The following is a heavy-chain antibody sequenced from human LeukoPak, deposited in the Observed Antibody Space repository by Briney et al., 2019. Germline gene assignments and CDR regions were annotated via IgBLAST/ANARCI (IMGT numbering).Heavy chain of an antibody. Sequence: GGSLRLSCTASGFTFGDYTMSWFRQAPGKGLEWVGIIRSKAYGGTTEYAASVKGRFTISRDDSKSIAYLQMNSLKTEDTAVYYCIRDRGAPYGNDYWAQGPLVTVPS. V-gene: IGHV3-49*03. CDR3: IRDRGAPYGNDY. CDR2: IRSKAYGGTT. J-gene: IGHJ4*02. CDR1: GFTFGDYT. D-gene: IGHD3-10*01.